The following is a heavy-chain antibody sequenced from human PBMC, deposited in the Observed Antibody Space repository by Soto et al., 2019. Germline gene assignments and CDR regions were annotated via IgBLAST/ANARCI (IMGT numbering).Heavy chain of an antibody. D-gene: IGHD6-13*01. Sequence: GGSLRLSCAASGFTFSSYSMNWVRQAPGKGLEWVSSISSSSSYIYYADSVKGRFTISRDNAKNSLYLQMNSLRAEDTAVYYCARVGGGSSWRRPSDYWGQGTLVTVSS. V-gene: IGHV3-21*01. CDR1: GFTFSSYS. J-gene: IGHJ4*02. CDR3: ARVGGGSSWRRPSDY. CDR2: ISSSSSYI.